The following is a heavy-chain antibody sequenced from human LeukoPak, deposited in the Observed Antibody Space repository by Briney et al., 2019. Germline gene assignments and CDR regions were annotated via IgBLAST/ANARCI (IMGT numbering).Heavy chain of an antibody. CDR1: GFTFSNAW. V-gene: IGHV3-15*01. CDR3: TTDQHDSSGYWADY. Sequence: GGSLRLSCAASGFTFSNAWMSWVRQAPGKGLEWVGRIKSKTDGGTTDYAAPVKGRFTISRDDSKNTLYLLMNSLKTEDTAVYYCTTDQHDSSGYWADYWGQGTLVTVSS. CDR2: IKSKTDGGTT. D-gene: IGHD3-22*01. J-gene: IGHJ4*02.